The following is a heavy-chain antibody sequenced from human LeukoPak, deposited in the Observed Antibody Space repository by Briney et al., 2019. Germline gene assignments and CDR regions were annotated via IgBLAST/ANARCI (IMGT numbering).Heavy chain of an antibody. J-gene: IGHJ4*02. D-gene: IGHD3-10*01. Sequence: ASVKVSCKASGYTFTSYGISWVRQAPGQGLEWMGWISAYNGNTNYAQKFQGRVTITADKSTSTAYMELSSLRSEDTAVYYCARDWARTMVRGVIIEGFDYWGQGTLVTVSS. CDR3: ARDWARTMVRGVIIEGFDY. CDR1: GYTFTSYG. CDR2: ISAYNGNT. V-gene: IGHV1-18*01.